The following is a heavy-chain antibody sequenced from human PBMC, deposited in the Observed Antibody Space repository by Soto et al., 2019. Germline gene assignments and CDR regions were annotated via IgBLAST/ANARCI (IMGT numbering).Heavy chain of an antibody. CDR3: ARGRGFDY. CDR1: XGSFSGYY. V-gene: IGHV4-34*01. CDR2: INHSGST. D-gene: IGHD3-10*01. J-gene: IGHJ4*02. Sequence: TLSLTCAVYXGSFSGYYWSWIRQPPGKGLEWIGEINHSGSTNYNPSLKSRVTISVDTSKNQFSLKLSSVTAADTAVYYCARGRGFDYWGQGTLVTVSS.